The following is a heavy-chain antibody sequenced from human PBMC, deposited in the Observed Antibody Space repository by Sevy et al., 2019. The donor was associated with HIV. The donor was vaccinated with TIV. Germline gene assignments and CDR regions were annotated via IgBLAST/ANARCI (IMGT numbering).Heavy chain of an antibody. CDR2: ISYDGSNK. D-gene: IGHD2-2*01. CDR3: ARGGEGSTYQLPSY. Sequence: GGSLRLSCAASGFTFSSYAMHWVRQAPGKGLEWVAVISYDGSNKYYADSVKGRFTISRDNSKNTLYLQMNSLRAEDTAPSYCARGGEGSTYQLPSYWGQGTLVTVSS. J-gene: IGHJ4*02. CDR1: GFTFSSYA. V-gene: IGHV3-30-3*01.